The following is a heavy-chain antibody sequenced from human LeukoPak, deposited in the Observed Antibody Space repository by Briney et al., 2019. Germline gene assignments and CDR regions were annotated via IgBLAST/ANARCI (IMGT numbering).Heavy chain of an antibody. J-gene: IGHJ5*02. D-gene: IGHD6-19*01. CDR3: ARDRRAVAGSLSWFDP. Sequence: ASVKVSCKASGYTFTSYAIVWVRQAPGQGLEWMGWISAYNGNTNYAQKVQGRVTMNTDTSTSTAYMELRSLRSDDTAVYYCARDRRAVAGSLSWFDPWGQGTLVTVYS. V-gene: IGHV1-18*01. CDR1: GYTFTSYA. CDR2: ISAYNGNT.